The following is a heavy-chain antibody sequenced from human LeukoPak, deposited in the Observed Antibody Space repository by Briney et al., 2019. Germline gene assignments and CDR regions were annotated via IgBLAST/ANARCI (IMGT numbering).Heavy chain of an antibody. CDR2: IINSGGST. CDR1: GFTFSNYA. J-gene: IGHJ6*02. Sequence: GGSLRLSCAASGFTFSNYAMSWVRQAPGKGLEWVSGIINSGGSTCYADSVKGRFTISRDNSKNTLHLQMSSLRAEDTAVYYCAKDQRSSPRGGMDVWGQGTTVTVSS. D-gene: IGHD6-13*01. CDR3: AKDQRSSPRGGMDV. V-gene: IGHV3-23*01.